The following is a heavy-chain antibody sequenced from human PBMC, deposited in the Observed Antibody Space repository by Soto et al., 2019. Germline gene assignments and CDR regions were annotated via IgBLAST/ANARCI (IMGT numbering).Heavy chain of an antibody. J-gene: IGHJ6*02. CDR1: EFAFDKYY. CDR2: IKPDGSEQ. D-gene: IGHD1-20*01. CDR3: ARGNWNYYYGFDV. Sequence: EVQLVESGGGLVQPGGSLRLSCAASEFAFDKYYMTWVRQAPGKGPEWVANIKPDGSEQYYVDSVKGRFTISRDNANNSLYLQMNSLRAEDTAVYFCARGNWNYYYGFDVWGQGTTVTVS. V-gene: IGHV3-7*01.